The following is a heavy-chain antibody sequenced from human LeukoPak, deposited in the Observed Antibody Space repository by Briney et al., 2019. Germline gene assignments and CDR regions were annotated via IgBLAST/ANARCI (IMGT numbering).Heavy chain of an antibody. V-gene: IGHV3-30*03. CDR3: ARITLSYSSSWHNWFDP. CDR2: ISNDGSKK. J-gene: IGHJ5*02. Sequence: GGSLRLSCAASGFTFSSYGMHWVRQAPGKGLDWVAVISNDGSKKYYADSVKGRFTISRDNSKNTLYLQMNSLRAEDTAVYYCARITLSYSSSWHNWFDPWGQGTLVTVSS. D-gene: IGHD6-13*01. CDR1: GFTFSSYG.